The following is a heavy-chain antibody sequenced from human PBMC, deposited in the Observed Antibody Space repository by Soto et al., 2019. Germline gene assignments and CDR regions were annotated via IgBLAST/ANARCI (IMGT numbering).Heavy chain of an antibody. V-gene: IGHV3-33*01. D-gene: IGHD6-6*01. CDR1: GFTFSSYG. CDR2: IWYDGSNK. Sequence: PVGSLRLSCAASGFTFSSYGMHWVRQAPGKGLEWVAVIWYDGSNKYYADSVKGRFTISRDNSKNTRYLQMNSLRAEDTAVYYCAIDPWSRGSGIAAPRPGMDVWGQGTTVTVSS. J-gene: IGHJ6*02. CDR3: AIDPWSRGSGIAAPRPGMDV.